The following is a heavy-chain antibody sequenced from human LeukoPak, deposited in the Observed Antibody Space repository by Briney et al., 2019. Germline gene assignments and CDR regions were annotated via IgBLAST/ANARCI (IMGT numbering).Heavy chain of an antibody. D-gene: IGHD3-22*01. Sequence: GGSLRLSCAASGITFRSYGMHWVRQAPGKGLEWVAVIWYDGSNKYYADSVKGRFTISRDNSKNTLYLQMNSLRAEDTAVYYCASASYYDSSGSLDYWGQGTLVTVSS. CDR3: ASASYYDSSGSLDY. J-gene: IGHJ4*02. V-gene: IGHV3-33*08. CDR2: IWYDGSNK. CDR1: GITFRSYG.